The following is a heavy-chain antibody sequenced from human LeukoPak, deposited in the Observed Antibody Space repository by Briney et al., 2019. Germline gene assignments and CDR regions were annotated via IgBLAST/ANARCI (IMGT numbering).Heavy chain of an antibody. D-gene: IGHD7-27*01. V-gene: IGHV5-51*01. Sequence: GESLKISCKGSGYIFIDNWIGWVRQLPGKGLEWMGIIYPRDSDTKYSPSFQGQVTISADKSINTAYLQWSSLRAADTAMYYCATVGLNWAAFDIWGQGTRVTVSS. CDR2: IYPRDSDT. CDR1: GYIFIDNW. J-gene: IGHJ3*02. CDR3: ATVGLNWAAFDI.